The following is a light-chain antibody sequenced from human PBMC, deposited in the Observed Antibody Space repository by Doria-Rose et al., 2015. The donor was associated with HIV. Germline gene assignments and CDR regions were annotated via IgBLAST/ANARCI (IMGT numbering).Light chain of an antibody. V-gene: IGKV3-20*01. CDR1: QRFSSTY. CDR2: DGS. CDR3: HQYGTSWT. J-gene: IGKJ1*01. Sequence: TQSPGTLSLSPGERATLSCRASQRFSSTYLAWYLQNPGQAPSLLIYDGSTRATGIPDRFSASGSGTDFTLTINRLEPEDFALYYCHQYGTSWTFGQGTKGEI.